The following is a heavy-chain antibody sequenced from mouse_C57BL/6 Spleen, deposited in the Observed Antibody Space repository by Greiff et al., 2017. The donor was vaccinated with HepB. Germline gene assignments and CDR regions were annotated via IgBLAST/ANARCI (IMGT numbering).Heavy chain of an antibody. V-gene: IGHV1-69*01. CDR2: IDPSDSYT. CDR1: GYTFTSYW. CDR3: ARTYYYGSSYPNYFDY. D-gene: IGHD1-1*01. Sequence: VQLKQPGAELVMPGASVKLSCKASGYTFTSYWMHWVKQRPGQGLEWIGEIDPSDSYTNYNQKFKGKSTLTVDKSSSTAYMQLSSLTSEDSAVYYCARTYYYGSSYPNYFDYWGQGTTLTVSS. J-gene: IGHJ2*01.